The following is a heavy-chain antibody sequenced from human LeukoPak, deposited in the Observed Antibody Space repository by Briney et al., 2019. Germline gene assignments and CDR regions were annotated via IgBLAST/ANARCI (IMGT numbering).Heavy chain of an antibody. V-gene: IGHV4-34*01. D-gene: IGHD2-15*01. CDR2: INYSGSL. CDR3: ARGTPRFDS. Sequence: SETLSLTCAVYGGTFSGYYWNWIRHSPGKGLEWIGEINYSGSLNYNPSLKSRATISVDTSINQFSLKLNSLTAADTAIYYCARGTPRFDSWSQGTMVTVS. CDR1: GGTFSGYY. J-gene: IGHJ3*01.